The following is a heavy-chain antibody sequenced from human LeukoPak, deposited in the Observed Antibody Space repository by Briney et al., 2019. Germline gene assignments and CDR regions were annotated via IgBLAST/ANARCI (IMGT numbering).Heavy chain of an antibody. Sequence: GGSLRLSCAASGFTFSSYSMNWVRQAPGKGLEWVSSISSSSSYIYYADSVKGRFTISRDNAKNSLYLQMNSLRAEDTAVYYCARLRDGFSDLGYFDYWGQGTLVAISS. V-gene: IGHV3-21*01. CDR1: GFTFSSYS. CDR3: ARLRDGFSDLGYFDY. CDR2: ISSSSSYI. J-gene: IGHJ4*02. D-gene: IGHD5-24*01.